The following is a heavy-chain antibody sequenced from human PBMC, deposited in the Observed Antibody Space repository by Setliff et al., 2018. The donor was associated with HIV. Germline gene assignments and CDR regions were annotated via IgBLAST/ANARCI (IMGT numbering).Heavy chain of an antibody. V-gene: IGHV4-59*08. Sequence: SETLSLTCTVSGDSISTDYWTWIRQPPGKGLEWIGLVYDSGITNYSPSLKNRVTIVVDTSRNQFSLRMNYVTAADTAVYYCARGGAYEKWHYHYCQVMDVWGKGTTV. J-gene: IGHJ6*03. CDR3: ARGGAYEKWHYHYCQVMDV. CDR1: GDSISTDY. D-gene: IGHD3-10*01. CDR2: VYDSGIT.